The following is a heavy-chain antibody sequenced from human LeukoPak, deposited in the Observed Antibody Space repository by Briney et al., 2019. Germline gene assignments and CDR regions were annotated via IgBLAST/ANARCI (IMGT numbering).Heavy chain of an antibody. CDR3: AIPFSSGWDY. D-gene: IGHD6-19*01. CDR2: IYHSGST. CDR1: GYSISSGYY. Sequence: PSETLSLTCTVSGYSISSGYYWGWIRQPPGKGLEWIGSIYHSGSTYYNPSLKSRVTISVDTSKNQFSLKLSSVTAADTAVYYCAIPFSSGWDYWGQGTLVTVSS. J-gene: IGHJ4*02. V-gene: IGHV4-38-2*02.